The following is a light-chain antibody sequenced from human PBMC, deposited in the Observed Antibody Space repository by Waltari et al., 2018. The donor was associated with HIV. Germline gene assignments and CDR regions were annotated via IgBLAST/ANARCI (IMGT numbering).Light chain of an antibody. CDR2: DFG. J-gene: IGLJ3*02. V-gene: IGLV2-23*02. Sequence: QSALTQPASVSGSPGQSITISCTGSSSNFGGYQYVSWYQHPPGKAPKLMIYDFGEPPSGVSNRFSGSKSGNTASLTISGLQAEDEADYYCCSYAGSSTLLFGGGTKVTVL. CDR1: SSNFGGYQY. CDR3: CSYAGSSTLL.